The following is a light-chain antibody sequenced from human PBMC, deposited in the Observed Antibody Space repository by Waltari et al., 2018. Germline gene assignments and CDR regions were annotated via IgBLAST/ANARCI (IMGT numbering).Light chain of an antibody. V-gene: IGKV1-5*03. CDR2: KAS. J-gene: IGKJ1*01. Sequence: DIQMTQSPSTLPASVGDRVTITCRASQTVDKWLAWYQQKPGKVPKVLISKASSLESGVPSRFSGSGSGTDVTLSISSLQLDDFATYYCQQYYNYSWTFGQGTKVDIK. CDR3: QQYYNYSWT. CDR1: QTVDKW.